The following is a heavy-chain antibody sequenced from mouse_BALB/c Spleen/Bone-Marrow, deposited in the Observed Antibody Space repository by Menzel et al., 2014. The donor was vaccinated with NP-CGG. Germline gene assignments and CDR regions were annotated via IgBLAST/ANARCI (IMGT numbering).Heavy chain of an antibody. J-gene: IGHJ2*01. D-gene: IGHD1-1*01. CDR1: GYSFTGYF. CDR2: INPYNGDT. CDR3: GRGAYYYGSSYYFDY. Sequence: DKMQQSGPELVKPGASVKISCKASGYSFTGYFMNWVKQSHGKSLEWIGRINPYNGDTLYNQKFKGKATLTVDKSSSTAHMELLSLTSEDSAVYYCGRGAYYYGSSYYFDYWGQGTTLTVSS. V-gene: IGHV1-37*01.